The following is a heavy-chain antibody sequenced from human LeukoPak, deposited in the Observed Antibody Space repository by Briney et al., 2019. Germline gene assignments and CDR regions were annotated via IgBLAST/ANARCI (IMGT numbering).Heavy chain of an antibody. CDR1: GYTFNTYG. Sequence: ASVKVCCKPSGYTFNTYGITWVRQAPGQGLVWMGWISPYNGNTNYAQKFQGRVTLTTDTSTSTAYMELRSVRSDDTAVYYCARGPHERSGYPDDWGQGTLVTVSS. CDR2: ISPYNGNT. D-gene: IGHD3-22*01. V-gene: IGHV1-18*01. J-gene: IGHJ4*02. CDR3: ARGPHERSGYPDD.